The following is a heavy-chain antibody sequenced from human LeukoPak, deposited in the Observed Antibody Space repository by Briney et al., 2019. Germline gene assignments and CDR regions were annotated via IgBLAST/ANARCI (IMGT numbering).Heavy chain of an antibody. CDR3: ARHIAVAEENWFDP. Sequence: SETLSLTCTVSGGSISSYYWSWIRQPPGKGLEWIGYIYYSGSTNYNPSLKSRVTISVDTSKNQFSLQLNSVTPEDTAVYYCARHIAVAEENWFDPWGQGTLVTVSS. CDR2: IYYSGST. CDR1: GGSISSYY. V-gene: IGHV4-59*08. D-gene: IGHD6-19*01. J-gene: IGHJ5*02.